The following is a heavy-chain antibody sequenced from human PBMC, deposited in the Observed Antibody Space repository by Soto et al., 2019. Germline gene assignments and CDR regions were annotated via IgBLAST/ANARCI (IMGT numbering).Heavy chain of an antibody. J-gene: IGHJ4*02. D-gene: IGHD6-13*01. V-gene: IGHV3-7*03. CDR3: ARGPYTSIWSHFPQDY. CDR2: IKQDGTEK. CDR1: GFTFSSYW. Sequence: PGGSLRLSCAASGFTFSSYWMTWFRQTPGKGLEWVANIKQDGTEKYYVDSVKGRFTISRDNAKNSLYLQMNSLRAEDTAVFYCARGPYTSIWSHFPQDYWGQGTQVTVSS.